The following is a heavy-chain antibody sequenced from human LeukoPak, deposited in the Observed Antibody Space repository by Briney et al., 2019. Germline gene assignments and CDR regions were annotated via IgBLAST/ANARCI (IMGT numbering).Heavy chain of an antibody. V-gene: IGHV3-33*06. J-gene: IGHJ3*02. CDR2: IWYDGSNK. CDR1: GFTFSSYG. Sequence: GGSLRLSCAASGFTFSSYGMHWVRQAPGKGLEWVAVIWYDGSNKYYADSVKGRFTISRGNSKNTLYLQMNSLRAEDTAVYYCAKVRAAAGMFDAFDIWGQGTMVTVSS. CDR3: AKVRAAAGMFDAFDI. D-gene: IGHD6-13*01.